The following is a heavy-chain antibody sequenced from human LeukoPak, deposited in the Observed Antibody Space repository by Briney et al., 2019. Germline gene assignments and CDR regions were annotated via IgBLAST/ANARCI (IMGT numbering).Heavy chain of an antibody. CDR3: ARGSFSETAPFDY. CDR1: GFTFSDYY. D-gene: IGHD1-14*01. V-gene: IGHV3-11*06. Sequence: GGSLRLSCSASGFTFSDYYMTWIRQAPGKGLEWISNISPTSSYTNHAAAVKGRFIISRDNAKNSLSLQMNSLSAEDTAVYYCARGSFSETAPFDYWGQGTLVTVSS. CDR2: ISPTSSYT. J-gene: IGHJ4*02.